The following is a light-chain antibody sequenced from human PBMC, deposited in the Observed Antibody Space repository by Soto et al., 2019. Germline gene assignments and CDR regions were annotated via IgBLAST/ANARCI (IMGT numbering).Light chain of an antibody. CDR2: EVS. V-gene: IGLV2-14*01. J-gene: IGLJ1*01. CDR1: SSDVGGYNY. Sequence: QSALTQPASVSGSPGQSITISCTGTSSDVGGYNYVSWYQQYPGKAPKLMIYEVSNRPSGVSNRFSGSKSGNTASLTISGLQAEDEADYYCSSYTSSRTLYVFGTGTKVTVL. CDR3: SSYTSSRTLYV.